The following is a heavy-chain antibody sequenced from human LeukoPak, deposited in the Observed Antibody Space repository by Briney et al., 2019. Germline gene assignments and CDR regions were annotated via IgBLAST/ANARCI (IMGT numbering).Heavy chain of an antibody. J-gene: IGHJ6*02. D-gene: IGHD4-17*01. V-gene: IGHV3-66*01. CDR3: ARSSTVTTSYYHYGMDV. Sequence: PGGSLRLSCAASGFTVSSNYMSWVRQAPGKGLEWVSVIYSGGSTYYADSVKGRFTISRDNSKNTLYLQMNSLRAEDTAVYYCARSSTVTTSYYHYGMDVWGQGTTVTVSS. CDR1: GFTVSSNY. CDR2: IYSGGST.